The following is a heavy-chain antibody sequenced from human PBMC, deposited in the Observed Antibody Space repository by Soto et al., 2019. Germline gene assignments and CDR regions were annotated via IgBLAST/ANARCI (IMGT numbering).Heavy chain of an antibody. V-gene: IGHV3-15*01. CDR1: GFTFSNTW. CDR3: AKVTADSSAAESLEY. J-gene: IGHJ4*02. Sequence: GGSLRLSCVASGFTFSNTWMTWVRQVPGKGLEWVGRIKSKTDGGTTGYAAPVKGRFTISRDDSEATLFLQMNTLKTEDTAVYYCAKVTADSSAAESLEYRGQGTVVTVSS. D-gene: IGHD5-18*01. CDR2: IKSKTDGGTT.